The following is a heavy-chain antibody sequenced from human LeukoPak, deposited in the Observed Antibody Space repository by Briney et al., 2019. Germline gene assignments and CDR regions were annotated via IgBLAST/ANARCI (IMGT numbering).Heavy chain of an antibody. V-gene: IGHV1-8*03. Sequence: GASVKVSCKASGYTFTSYDINWVRQATGQGLEWMGWMNPNSGNTGYAQKFQGRVTITRNTSISTAYMELSSLRSEDTAVYYCARNGWSLRYFDWLPYTYQGSGGFYYYYMDVWGKGTTVTVSS. CDR3: ARNGWSLRYFDWLPYTYQGSGGFYYYYMDV. J-gene: IGHJ6*03. D-gene: IGHD3-9*01. CDR1: GYTFTSYD. CDR2: MNPNSGNT.